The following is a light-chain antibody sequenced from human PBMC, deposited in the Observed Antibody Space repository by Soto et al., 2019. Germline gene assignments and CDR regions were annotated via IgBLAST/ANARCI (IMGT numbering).Light chain of an antibody. V-gene: IGKV1-39*01. Sequence: DIQMTQSPSSLSASVGDGVTITCRASQSIASKLSWYQQKPGKVPKLLIYDANRLQSGVPSRVSGSGSGTDFTLTISGLQPEDFATYYCQQSYSRVTFGQGTKVEIK. J-gene: IGKJ1*01. CDR1: QSIASK. CDR3: QQSYSRVT. CDR2: DAN.